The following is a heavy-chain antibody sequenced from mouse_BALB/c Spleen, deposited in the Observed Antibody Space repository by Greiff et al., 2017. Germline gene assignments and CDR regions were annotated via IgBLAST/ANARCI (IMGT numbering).Heavy chain of an antibody. CDR2: IYPGSGST. CDR3: ARWEKFSHYYGFYFDY. CDR1: GYNFTSYW. J-gene: IGHJ2*01. V-gene: IGHV1-55*01. Sequence: QVQLQQPGAELVKPGTSVKLSCKASGYNFTSYWINWVKLRPGQGLEWIGDIYPGSGSTNYNEKFKSKATLTVDTSSSTAYMQLSSLASEDSALYYCARWEKFSHYYGFYFDYWGQGTTLTVSS. D-gene: IGHD1-2*01.